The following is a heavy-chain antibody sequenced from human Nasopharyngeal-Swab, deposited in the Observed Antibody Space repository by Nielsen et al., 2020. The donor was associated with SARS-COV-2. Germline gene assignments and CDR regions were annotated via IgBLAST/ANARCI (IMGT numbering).Heavy chain of an antibody. D-gene: IGHD1-1*01. V-gene: IGHV3-48*04. J-gene: IGHJ6*03. CDR3: ARGRGYEPEEYYYMDV. Sequence: GESLKISCAASGFTFSSYSLNWVRQAPGKGLEWVSYISGSGGTKYYADSVKGRFTISRDNAKNSLYLQMNSLRAEDTAVYYCARGRGYEPEEYYYMDVWGKGTTVTVSS. CDR2: ISGSGGTK. CDR1: GFTFSSYS.